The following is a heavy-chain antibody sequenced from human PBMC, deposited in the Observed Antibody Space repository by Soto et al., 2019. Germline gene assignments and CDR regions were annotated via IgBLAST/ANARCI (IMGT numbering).Heavy chain of an antibody. CDR2: ISSSGYI. J-gene: IGHJ6*02. V-gene: IGHV3-21*01. CDR3: ARDCSGGSCYPRMDV. D-gene: IGHD2-15*01. CDR1: GFNFNSYT. Sequence: EVQLVESGGGLVKPGGSLRLSCAASGFNFNSYTINWVRQAPGKRLEWLSSISSSGYIFSTDSVRGRFTISRDNAKNSVYLQINSLRAEDTAVYFCARDCSGGSCYPRMDVWGQGTTVTVSS.